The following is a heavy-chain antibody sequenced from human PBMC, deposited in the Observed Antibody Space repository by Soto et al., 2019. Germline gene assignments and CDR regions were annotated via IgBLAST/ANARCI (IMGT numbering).Heavy chain of an antibody. J-gene: IGHJ6*02. D-gene: IGHD1-26*01. Sequence: ASVKVSCKVSGGTFSSYAISWVRQAPGQGLEWMGGIIPIFGTANYAQKFQGRVTITADESTSTAYMELSSLRSEDTAVYYCASQGQSGSYTTLYYGMDVWGQGTTVTVSS. CDR2: IIPIFGTA. CDR3: ASQGQSGSYTTLYYGMDV. V-gene: IGHV1-69*13. CDR1: GGTFSSYA.